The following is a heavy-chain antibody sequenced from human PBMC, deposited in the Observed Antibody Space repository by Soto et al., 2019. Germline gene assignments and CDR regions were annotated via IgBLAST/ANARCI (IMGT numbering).Heavy chain of an antibody. Sequence: PGGSLRLSCAASGFTFSSYGMHWVRQAPGKGLEWVAVIWYDGSNKYYADSVKGRFTISRDNSKNTLYLQMNSPRAEDTAVYYCAREGYSSSSFDYWGQGTLVTVSS. CDR2: IWYDGSNK. V-gene: IGHV3-33*01. D-gene: IGHD6-13*01. J-gene: IGHJ4*02. CDR1: GFTFSSYG. CDR3: AREGYSSSSFDY.